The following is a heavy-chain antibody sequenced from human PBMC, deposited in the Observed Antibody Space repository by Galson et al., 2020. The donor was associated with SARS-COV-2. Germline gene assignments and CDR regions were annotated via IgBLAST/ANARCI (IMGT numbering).Heavy chain of an antibody. V-gene: IGHV5-51*01. J-gene: IGHJ6*02. CDR1: GFDFTKYW. Sequence: GESLKISCKGSGFDFTKYWIAWVRQMPGKGLEWMGTNCPGDYDTRYSPSFEGQVTISADKSISTAYLQWSSLKASDTAFYYCARLEGMDVWGQGTTVTVSS. CDR2: NCPGDYDT. CDR3: ARLEGMDV.